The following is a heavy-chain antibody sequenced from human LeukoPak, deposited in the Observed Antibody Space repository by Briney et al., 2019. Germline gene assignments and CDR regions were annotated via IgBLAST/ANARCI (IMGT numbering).Heavy chain of an antibody. CDR3: ARAFGGHDEWYYFDY. CDR1: GGTFSSYA. V-gene: IGHV1-8*03. Sequence: ASVKVPCKASGGTFSSYAISWVRQAPGQGLEWMGGMNPNSGNTDYAQKFQGRFTITINTSISTAYMELSSLRSEDTAVYYCARAFGGHDEWYYFDYWGQGTLVTVSS. CDR2: MNPNSGNT. D-gene: IGHD5-12*01. J-gene: IGHJ4*02.